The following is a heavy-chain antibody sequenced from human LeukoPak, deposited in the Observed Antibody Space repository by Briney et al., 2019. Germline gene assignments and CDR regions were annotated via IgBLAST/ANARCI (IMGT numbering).Heavy chain of an antibody. Sequence: ASVKVSCKASGYTFTSYDINWVRQAPGQGLEWMGWINPNSGGTNYAQKFQGRVTITRNTSISTAYMELSSLRSEDTAVYYCARCRAGSSGCGYWGQGTLVTVSS. V-gene: IGHV1-8*01. CDR3: ARCRAGSSGCGY. CDR1: GYTFTSYD. CDR2: INPNSGGT. J-gene: IGHJ4*02. D-gene: IGHD6-19*01.